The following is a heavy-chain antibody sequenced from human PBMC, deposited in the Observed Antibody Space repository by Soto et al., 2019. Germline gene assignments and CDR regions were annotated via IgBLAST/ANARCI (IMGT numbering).Heavy chain of an antibody. CDR2: ISSSSSYI. Sequence: EVQLVESGGGLVKPGGSLRLSCAASGFTFSSYSMNWVRQAPGKGLEWVSSISSSSSYIYYADSVKGRFTISRDNAKNSLYLQMNRLRAEDTAVYYCARVSSPSYDYYGMDVWGQGTTVTVSS. CDR1: GFTFSSYS. J-gene: IGHJ6*02. CDR3: ARVSSPSYDYYGMDV. V-gene: IGHV3-21*01.